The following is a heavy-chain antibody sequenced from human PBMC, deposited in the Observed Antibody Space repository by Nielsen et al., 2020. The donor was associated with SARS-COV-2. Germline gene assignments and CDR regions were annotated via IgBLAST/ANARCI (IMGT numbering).Heavy chain of an antibody. CDR2: IWYDGSNK. CDR1: GFTFSSYG. V-gene: IGHV3-33*01. CDR3: ARANYPYGMDV. Sequence: GGSLRLSCAASGFTFSSYGMHWVRQAPGKGLEWVAVIWYDGSNKYYADSVKGRFTISRDNAKNSLCLQMNSLRAEDTAVYYCARANYPYGMDVWGQGTTVTVSS. J-gene: IGHJ6*02.